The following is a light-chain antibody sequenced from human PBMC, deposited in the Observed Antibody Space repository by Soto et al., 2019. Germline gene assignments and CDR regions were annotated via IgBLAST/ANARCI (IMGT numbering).Light chain of an antibody. Sequence: DIQMTQSPSTLSASVGDRVTITCRASQSITYWLAWYQQRPGKAPNLLIYKASSLESGVPSRFSGSGSGTESTLTISSVQPDDFATYYCQHYSSYPLAFGGGTKVEIK. CDR2: KAS. CDR1: QSITYW. J-gene: IGKJ4*01. CDR3: QHYSSYPLA. V-gene: IGKV1-5*03.